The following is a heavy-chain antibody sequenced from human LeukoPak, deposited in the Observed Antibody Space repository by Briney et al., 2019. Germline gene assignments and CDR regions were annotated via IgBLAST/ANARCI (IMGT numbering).Heavy chain of an antibody. CDR1: GFTFSSCG. CDR3: ATETIGRHYDY. J-gene: IGHJ4*02. V-gene: IGHV3-21*01. Sequence: SGGSLRLSCAASGFTFSSCGFNWIRQAPGKGLEWVSSIGPTGTDRYYADSVRGRFTISRDNAKNSMYLQMDSLRDEDTAVYYCATETIGRHYDYWGQGTLLTVSS. CDR2: IGPTGTDR. D-gene: IGHD1-14*01.